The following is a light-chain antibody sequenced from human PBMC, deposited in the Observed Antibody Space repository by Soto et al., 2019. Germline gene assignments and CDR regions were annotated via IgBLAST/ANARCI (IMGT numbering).Light chain of an antibody. Sequence: QSALTQPASVSGSPGQSIAISCTGTSGDIGTYNLVSWYQQHPGKAPKLMISEVNKRPSGVSDRFSGSKSGDTASLTISGLWTEDEAEYYCCSFAGSGTGVFGTGTKVTVL. CDR1: SGDIGTYNL. J-gene: IGLJ1*01. V-gene: IGLV2-23*02. CDR3: CSFAGSGTGV. CDR2: EVN.